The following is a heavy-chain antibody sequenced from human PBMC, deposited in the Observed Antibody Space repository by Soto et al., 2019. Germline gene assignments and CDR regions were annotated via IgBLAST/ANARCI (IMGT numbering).Heavy chain of an antibody. D-gene: IGHD2-2*02. J-gene: IGHJ6*02. CDR1: GGAITRGDNF. Sequence: QVQLQESGPGLVKPSQTLSLTCTVSGGAITRGDNFWSWVRQSPERGLEWLGYIYYSGSTYYNPCLKSRVITRVDTSNPQFSLQLSSVTAADTAVYFCRRGQKAIQVWGQGTTVTVSS. CDR2: IYYSGST. CDR3: RRGQKAIQV. V-gene: IGHV4-30-4*01.